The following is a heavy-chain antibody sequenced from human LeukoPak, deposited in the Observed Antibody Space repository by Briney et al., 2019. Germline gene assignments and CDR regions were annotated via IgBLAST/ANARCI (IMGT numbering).Heavy chain of an antibody. V-gene: IGHV3-21*01. CDR2: ISSSSSYI. D-gene: IGHD4-17*01. CDR3: ARDLAYGDDGL. CDR1: GFSFSDFG. Sequence: GGSLRLSCAASGFSFSDFGMHWVRQAPGKGLEWVAFISSSSSYIFYADSLKGRFTISRDNAKNSLYLQMNSLRADDTAVYYCARDLAYGDDGLWGQGTLVTVSS. J-gene: IGHJ4*02.